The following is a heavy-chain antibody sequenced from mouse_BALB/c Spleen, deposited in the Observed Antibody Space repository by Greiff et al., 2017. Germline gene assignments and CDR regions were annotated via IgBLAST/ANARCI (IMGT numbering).Heavy chain of an antibody. Sequence: VQLQQSGAELVRSGASVKLSCTASGFNIKDYYMHWVKQRPEQGLEWIGWIDPENGDTEYAPKFQGKATMTADTSSNTAYLQLSSLTSEDTAVYYFNAGGNYGGDYWGQGTTLTVSS. V-gene: IGHV14-4*02. CDR2: IDPENGDT. CDR1: GFNIKDYY. D-gene: IGHD2-1*01. J-gene: IGHJ2*01. CDR3: NAGGNYGGDY.